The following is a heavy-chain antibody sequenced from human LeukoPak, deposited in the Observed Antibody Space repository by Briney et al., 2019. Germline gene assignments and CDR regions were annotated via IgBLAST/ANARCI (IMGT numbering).Heavy chain of an antibody. V-gene: IGHV3-48*04. D-gene: IGHD3-22*01. Sequence: GGSLRLSCAASGFTFSSYSMNWVRQAPGKGLEWVSYISSSSSTIYYADSVKGRFTISRDNSKNSLYLQMNSLRSEDTALYSCAKDIHDRGYPDYWGQGTLVTVSS. CDR3: AKDIHDRGYPDY. J-gene: IGHJ4*02. CDR2: ISSSSSTI. CDR1: GFTFSSYS.